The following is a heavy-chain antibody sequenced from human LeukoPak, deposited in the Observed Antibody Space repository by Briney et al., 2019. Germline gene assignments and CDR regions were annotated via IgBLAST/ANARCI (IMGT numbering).Heavy chain of an antibody. CDR1: GFTFSSYA. CDR2: ISYDGSNK. J-gene: IGHJ4*02. D-gene: IGHD2-15*01. Sequence: GGSLRLSCAASGFTFSSYAMHWVRQAPGKGLEWVAVISYDGSNKYYADSVKGRFTISRDNAKNSLYLQMNSLRSEDMALYYCVKGYCSGGTCYFDYWGQGTLVTVSS. CDR3: VKGYCSGGTCYFDY. V-gene: IGHV3-30-3*01.